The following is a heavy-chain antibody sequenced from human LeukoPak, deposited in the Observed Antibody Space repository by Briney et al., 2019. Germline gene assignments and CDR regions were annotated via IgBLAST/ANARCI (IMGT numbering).Heavy chain of an antibody. CDR3: ASALGITGTTGVFDY. CDR1: GFTFSSYA. J-gene: IGHJ4*02. Sequence: GGSLRLSCAASGFTFSSYAMSWVRQAPGKGLEWVSSISSSSSYIYYADSVKGRFTISRDNAKNSLYLQMNSLRAEDTAVYYCASALGITGTTGVFDYWGQGTLVTVSS. CDR2: ISSSSSYI. D-gene: IGHD1-20*01. V-gene: IGHV3-21*01.